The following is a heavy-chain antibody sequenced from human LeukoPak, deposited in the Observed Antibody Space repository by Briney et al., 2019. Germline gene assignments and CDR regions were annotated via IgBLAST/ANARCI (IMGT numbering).Heavy chain of an antibody. J-gene: IGHJ4*02. Sequence: GGSLRLSCAASGFTFSSYAMHWVRQAPGKGLEWVANIRSDGVEKYYVDSVRGRFTISRDNAENTLYPQMNSLRVEDTAVYYCSMDLSGAHDYWGQGSVVTVSS. CDR2: IRSDGVEK. V-gene: IGHV3-7*04. CDR1: GFTFSSYA. D-gene: IGHD4-17*01. CDR3: SMDLSGAHDY.